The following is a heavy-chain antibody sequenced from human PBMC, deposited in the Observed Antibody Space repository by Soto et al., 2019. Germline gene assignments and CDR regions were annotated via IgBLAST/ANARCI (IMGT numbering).Heavy chain of an antibody. J-gene: IGHJ5*02. D-gene: IGHD6-13*01. CDR1: GYTFTSYW. Sequence: GESLKISCEGSGYTFTSYWIAWVRQMPGKGLEWMGIIFPGDSDTRYNPSFQGQVTISADKSIRTAYLQWSSLKASDTAMYYCARLGLGSSSWYNWFDPWGQGTLVTVSS. CDR3: ARLGLGSSSWYNWFDP. CDR2: IFPGDSDT. V-gene: IGHV5-51*01.